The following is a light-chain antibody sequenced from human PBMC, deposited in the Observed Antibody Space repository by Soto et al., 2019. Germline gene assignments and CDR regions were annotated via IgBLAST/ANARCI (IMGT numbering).Light chain of an antibody. J-gene: IGLJ2*01. CDR1: SSDVRGYDY. CDR2: DVS. V-gene: IGLV2-14*01. Sequence: QSALTQPASVSGSPGQSITISCTGTSSDVRGYDYVSWYQQHPGKAPKLMIYDVSNRPSGVSNRFSGSKSGNTASLTISGLQADDEADYYCSSYTSSNTGVFGGGAKLTVL. CDR3: SSYTSSNTGV.